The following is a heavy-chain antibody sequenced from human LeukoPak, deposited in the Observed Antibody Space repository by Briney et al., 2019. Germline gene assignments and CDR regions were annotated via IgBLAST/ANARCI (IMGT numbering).Heavy chain of an antibody. CDR1: DFTLNNAW. CDR3: TIEGYTYGFHAFEI. V-gene: IGHV3-15*01. CDR2: VKGKAGGGTT. D-gene: IGHD5-18*01. Sequence: GGSLCLSGAASDFTLNNAWWSWVPPAPGKGREWVGLVKGKAGGGTTECAAYLKGRFTISRDDSQNTLYLQMNSLETEDTAVYYCTIEGYTYGFHAFEIWGQGTIITVSS. J-gene: IGHJ3*02.